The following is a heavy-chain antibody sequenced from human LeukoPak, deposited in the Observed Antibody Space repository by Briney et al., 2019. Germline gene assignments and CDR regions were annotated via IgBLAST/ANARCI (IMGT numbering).Heavy chain of an antibody. Sequence: SGPTLVSPTQTLTLTCTFSGFSLSTSGVGVGWIRQPPGKALEWLALIYWNDDKRYSPSLKSRLTITKDTSKNQVVLTMTNMDPVDTATYYCAHSRGYYDILTGYGYFDYWGQGTLVTASS. CDR3: AHSRGYYDILTGYGYFDY. CDR1: GFSLSTSGVG. J-gene: IGHJ4*02. V-gene: IGHV2-5*01. CDR2: IYWNDDK. D-gene: IGHD3-9*01.